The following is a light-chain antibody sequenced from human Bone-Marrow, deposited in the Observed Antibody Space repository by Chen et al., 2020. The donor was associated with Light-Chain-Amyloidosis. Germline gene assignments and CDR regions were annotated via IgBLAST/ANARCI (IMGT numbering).Light chain of an antibody. CDR3: GTWDSSLSAVV. J-gene: IGLJ2*01. CDR1: SSNIGNNY. Sequence: QSVLTHPPSVSAAPGQKVTISCSGSSSNIGNNYVSWYQQLPGTAPKLLIYDNNQRPSGIPDRFSGSKSGTSATLGITGLQTGDEADYYCGTWDSSLSAVVFGGGTKLAVL. V-gene: IGLV1-51*01. CDR2: DNN.